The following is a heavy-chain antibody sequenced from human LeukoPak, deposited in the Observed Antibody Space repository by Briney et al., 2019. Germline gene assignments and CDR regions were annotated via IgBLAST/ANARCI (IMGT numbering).Heavy chain of an antibody. CDR2: ISAYNGNT. D-gene: IGHD3-22*01. J-gene: IGHJ4*02. CDR1: GGTFISYA. CDR3: ARGSSGYIRGDFDY. V-gene: IGHV1-18*01. Sequence: ASVKVSCKASGGTFISYAISWVRQAPGQGLEWMGWISAYNGNTNYAQKLQGRVTMTTDTSTSTAYMELRSLRSDDTAVYYCARGSSGYIRGDFDYWGQGTLVTVSS.